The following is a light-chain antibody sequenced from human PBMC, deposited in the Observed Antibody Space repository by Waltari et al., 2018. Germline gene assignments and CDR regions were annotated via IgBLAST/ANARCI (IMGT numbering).Light chain of an antibody. CDR2: DVS. CDR3: NSYTSSSTLIL. J-gene: IGLJ2*01. CDR1: SSDIGGSNY. V-gene: IGLV2-14*03. Sequence: QSALTQPASVSGSPGQSITISCTGTSSDIGGSNYVSWYQQHPGKAPKLMIYDVSHRPSGVSNRFSGSNSGNTASLTISGLQAEDEADYYCNSYTSSSTLILFGGGTKLTVL.